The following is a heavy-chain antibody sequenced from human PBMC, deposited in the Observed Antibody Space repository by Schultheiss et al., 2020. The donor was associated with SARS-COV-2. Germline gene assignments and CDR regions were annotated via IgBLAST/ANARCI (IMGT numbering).Heavy chain of an antibody. CDR2: IIPMFGTT. V-gene: IGHV1-69*13. D-gene: IGHD3-3*01. CDR1: GGAFSTYT. J-gene: IGHJ6*02. Sequence: SVKVSCKASGGAFSTYTIAWVRQAPGQGLEWMGGIIPMFGTTNYAEKFQGRVTITADEPTSTAYMELSSLRSEDTAVYYCAKDRIQFLEPMDVWGQGTTVTGS. CDR3: AKDRIQFLEPMDV.